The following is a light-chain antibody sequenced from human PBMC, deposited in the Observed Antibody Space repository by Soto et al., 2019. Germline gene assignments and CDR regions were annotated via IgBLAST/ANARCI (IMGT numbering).Light chain of an antibody. V-gene: IGLV2-14*01. Sequence: QSVLTQPASVSGSPGQSITISCTGTSSDVGGYNYVSWYQQHPGKAPKPMIYDVSNRPSGVSNRFSGSKSGNTASLTISGLHSVVERDYYRCSYTRCTTLFGTG. J-gene: IGLJ1*01. CDR1: SSDVGGYNY. CDR2: DVS. CDR3: CSYTRCTTL.